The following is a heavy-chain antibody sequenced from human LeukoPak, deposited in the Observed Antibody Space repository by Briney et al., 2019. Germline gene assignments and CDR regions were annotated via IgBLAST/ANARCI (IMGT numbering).Heavy chain of an antibody. CDR3: AHERQSTYAVTSLHFDY. Sequence: SGPTLVNPTQTLTLTCTFSGFSLSTSGVGVGWIRQPPGKALEWLGIIYWNDDKRYSPSLESRLTITRDTSKSQVVLTMTNMDPVDTATYFCAHERQSTYAVTSLHFDYWGQGTLVTVSS. CDR2: IYWNDDK. CDR1: GFSLSTSGVG. V-gene: IGHV2-5*01. D-gene: IGHD4-17*01. J-gene: IGHJ4*02.